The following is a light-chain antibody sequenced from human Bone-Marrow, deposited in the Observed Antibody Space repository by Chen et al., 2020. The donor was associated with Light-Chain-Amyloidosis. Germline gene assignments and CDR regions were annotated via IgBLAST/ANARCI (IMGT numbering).Light chain of an antibody. Sequence: QSALTQPASVSGSPGQSITISCPGSSSDVGTYNLVSWYQQHPGKAPKLMIFEVNKRPSGVSNRFSGSKSGNTASLTISGLLAEDEADYHCGSYAGSNTVVFGGGTKLTVL. CDR1: SSDVGTYNL. CDR3: GSYAGSNTVV. CDR2: EVN. V-gene: IGLV2-23*02. J-gene: IGLJ2*01.